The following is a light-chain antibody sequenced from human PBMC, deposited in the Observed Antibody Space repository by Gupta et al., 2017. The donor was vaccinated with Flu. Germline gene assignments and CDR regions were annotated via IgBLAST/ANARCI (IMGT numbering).Light chain of an antibody. CDR1: KIGGKS. CDR2: ADS. CDR3: QLWDSSTDHWV. J-gene: IGLJ3*02. Sequence: IIWGGEKIGGKSGDWYQHKAGQAPVLFVHADSDRPSGSPERFSGSNSGNTATLTISRVEAGDEADYYCQLWDSSTDHWVFGGGTKLAVL. V-gene: IGLV3-21*02.